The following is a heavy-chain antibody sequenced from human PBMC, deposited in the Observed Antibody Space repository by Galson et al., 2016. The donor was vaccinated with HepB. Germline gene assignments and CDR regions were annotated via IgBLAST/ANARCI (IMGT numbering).Heavy chain of an antibody. CDR3: ARGVTTFPNWFDT. V-gene: IGHV3-21*01. D-gene: IGHD4-11*01. Sequence: SLRLSCAASGFNFSNYSMNWVRQAPGEGLQWVSFISGNRNYIYYADPLKGRFTISRDNAKESLYLHMTNLRVEDTDIYYCARGVTTFPNWFDTWGQGTLVTVSS. CDR2: ISGNRNYI. J-gene: IGHJ5*02. CDR1: GFNFSNYS.